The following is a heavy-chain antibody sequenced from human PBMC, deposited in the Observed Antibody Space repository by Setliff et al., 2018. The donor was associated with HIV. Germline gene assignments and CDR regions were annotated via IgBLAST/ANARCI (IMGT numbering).Heavy chain of an antibody. CDR1: GFTFSDYY. CDR3: ARVRSGSYSPSDY. CDR2: ISSSASSI. Sequence: LSLSCAASGFTFSDYYLTWVRQAPGKGLEWVAYISSSASSIYYADSVKGRFIVSRDNIKNRLFLQMNSLTAEDTAVYYCARVRSGSYSPSDYWGQGTLVTVSS. J-gene: IGHJ4*02. D-gene: IGHD1-26*01. V-gene: IGHV3-11*04.